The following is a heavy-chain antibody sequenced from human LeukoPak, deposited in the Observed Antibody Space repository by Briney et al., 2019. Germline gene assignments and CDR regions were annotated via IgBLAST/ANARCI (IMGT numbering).Heavy chain of an antibody. D-gene: IGHD3-22*01. CDR3: ARSFYDSSGYANFDY. CDR1: GYTFSTYN. Sequence: PGGSLRLSCAVSGYTFSTYNMNWVRQAPGKGLEWVSFISSGSSYIYYADSVKGRFTISRDNAKNSLYLQMNSLRADDTAVYFCARSFYDSSGYANFDYWGQGALVTVSS. CDR2: ISSGSSYI. J-gene: IGHJ4*02. V-gene: IGHV3-21*06.